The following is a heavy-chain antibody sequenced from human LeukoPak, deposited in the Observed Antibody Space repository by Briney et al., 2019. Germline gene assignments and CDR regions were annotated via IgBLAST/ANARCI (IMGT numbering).Heavy chain of an antibody. D-gene: IGHD6-19*01. CDR3: ARDGSGWSRDV. V-gene: IGHV3-69-1*02. CDR1: GFTFSVYS. J-gene: IGHJ6*02. CDR2: ISSTTHT. Sequence: PGGSLRLSCAASGFTFSVYSMSWIRQAPEKGLEWVSSISSTTHTYYADSVKGRFTISRDNSKNSLYLQMNSLTAEDTALYYCARDGSGWSRDVWGQGTTVTVSS.